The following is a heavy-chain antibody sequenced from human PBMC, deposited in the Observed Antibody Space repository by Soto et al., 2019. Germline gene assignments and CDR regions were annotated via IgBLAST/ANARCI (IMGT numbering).Heavy chain of an antibody. J-gene: IGHJ6*02. CDR3: ARDLKQLDGMDV. CDR2: INTVTGNT. D-gene: IGHD6-13*01. V-gene: IGHV1-3*05. Sequence: QVQLVQSGAEEKKPGASVKVSCKASGYTFTTYAIHWVRQAPGQRLEWMGWINTVTGNTKYSQKFQGRVTITRDTSASTAYMELSSLRSEDTTLYYCARDLKQLDGMDVWGQGTTVTVSS. CDR1: GYTFTTYA.